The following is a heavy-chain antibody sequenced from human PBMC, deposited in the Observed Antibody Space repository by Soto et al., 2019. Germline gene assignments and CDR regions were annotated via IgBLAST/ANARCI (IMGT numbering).Heavy chain of an antibody. Sequence: RSLTCTVSGGSVSSGSYYWSWIRQPPGKGLEWIGYIYYSGSTNYNPSLKSRVTISVDTSKNQFSLKLSSVTAADTAVYYCARVPTYYYDSSGYSVDYWGQGTLVTVSS. CDR2: IYYSGST. CDR1: GGSVSSGSYY. V-gene: IGHV4-61*01. D-gene: IGHD3-22*01. CDR3: ARVPTYYYDSSGYSVDY. J-gene: IGHJ4*02.